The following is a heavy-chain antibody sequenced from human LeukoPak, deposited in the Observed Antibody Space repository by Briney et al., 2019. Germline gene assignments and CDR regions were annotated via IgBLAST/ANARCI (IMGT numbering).Heavy chain of an antibody. CDR1: GFTFRDYD. D-gene: IGHD6-13*01. J-gene: IGHJ5*02. V-gene: IGHV3-21*06. CDR2: ISGRSSHI. Sequence: GGSPRPSCTSSGFTFRDYDTNWVRHAPGKGRVCVLSISGRSSHIYYADSVKGRFTISRDNAKNSLYLQMNSLRGEDTAVYYCGRAFPPLRTAAAGDLWGQGTLVTVSS. CDR3: GRAFPPLRTAAAGDL.